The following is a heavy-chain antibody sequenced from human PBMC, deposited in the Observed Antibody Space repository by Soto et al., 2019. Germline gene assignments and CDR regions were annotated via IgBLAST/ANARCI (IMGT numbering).Heavy chain of an antibody. D-gene: IGHD6-13*01. CDR3: ARDRGRSSSWYNY. CDR2: IWYDGSNK. V-gene: IGHV3-33*01. Sequence: QVQLVESGGGVVQPGRSLRLSCAASGFTFSSYGMHWVRQAPGKGLEWVAVIWYDGSNKYYADSVKGRVTISRDNSKNTLYLQMNSLRAEDTAVYYCARDRGRSSSWYNYWGQGTLGTVSS. J-gene: IGHJ4*02. CDR1: GFTFSSYG.